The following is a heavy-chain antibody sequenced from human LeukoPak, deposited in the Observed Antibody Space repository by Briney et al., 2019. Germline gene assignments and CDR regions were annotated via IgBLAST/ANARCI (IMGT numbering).Heavy chain of an antibody. V-gene: IGHV3-30*18. J-gene: IGHJ4*02. CDR3: AKGFSGWYYFDY. D-gene: IGHD6-19*01. CDR2: ISYDGGNK. Sequence: GGSLRLSCAASGFTFSIYGMHWVRQAPGKGLEWVALISYDGGNKYYADSVKGRFTISRDNSKNTLYLQMNSLRAEDTAVYYCAKGFSGWYYFDYWGQGTLVTVSS. CDR1: GFTFSIYG.